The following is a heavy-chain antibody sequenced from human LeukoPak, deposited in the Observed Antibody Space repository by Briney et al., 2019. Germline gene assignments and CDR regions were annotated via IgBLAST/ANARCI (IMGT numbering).Heavy chain of an antibody. J-gene: IGHJ6*03. CDR1: GGSISSSNW. CDR2: IYHSGST. D-gene: IGHD5-18*01. CDR3: ARTTEGGYTYGYFYYYYMDV. Sequence: PETLSLTCAVSGGSISSSNWWSWVRQPPGKGLEWIGEIYHSGSTNYNPSLKSRVTISVDKSKNQFSLKLSSVTAADTAVYYCARTTEGGYTYGYFYYYYMDVWGKGTTVTISS. V-gene: IGHV4-4*03.